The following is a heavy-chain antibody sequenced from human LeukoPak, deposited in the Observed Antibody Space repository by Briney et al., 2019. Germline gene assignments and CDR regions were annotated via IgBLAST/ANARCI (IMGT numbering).Heavy chain of an antibody. CDR1: GFTFNSYT. CDR3: ATDRGWRTSGYYLYYFEY. D-gene: IGHD3-3*01. Sequence: PGGSLRLSCAASGFTFNSYTMNWVRQAPGKGLEWVSSISGSSSYIYYADSVKGRFTISRDNAKNSLYLQMSSLRAEDTAVYYCATDRGWRTSGYYLYYFEYWGQGTLVTFSS. J-gene: IGHJ4*02. CDR2: ISGSSSYI. V-gene: IGHV3-21*01.